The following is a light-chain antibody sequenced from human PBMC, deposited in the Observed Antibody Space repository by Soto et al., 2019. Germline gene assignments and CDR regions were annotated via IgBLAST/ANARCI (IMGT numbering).Light chain of an antibody. CDR3: QSYDSSLSIYV. J-gene: IGLJ1*01. Sequence: QSVLTQPPSVSGAPGQRVIISCTGSSSNIGAGYDVHWYQQLPGSAPKLLIYGNNNRPSGVPDRFSGSKSGTSASLAITGLQAVDEADYYCQSYDSSLSIYVFGTETKVTVL. V-gene: IGLV1-40*01. CDR1: SSNIGAGYD. CDR2: GNN.